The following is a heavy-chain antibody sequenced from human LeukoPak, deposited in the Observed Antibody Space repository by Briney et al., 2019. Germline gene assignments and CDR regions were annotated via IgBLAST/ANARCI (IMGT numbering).Heavy chain of an antibody. CDR3: AREYKPRCPGY. CDR1: GYTFTSYY. V-gene: IGHV1-46*01. D-gene: IGHD1-14*01. Sequence: ASVKVSCKASGYTFTSYYMHWVRQAPGQGLEWMGIINPSGGSTSYAQKFQGRVTMTRDTSTSTVYVELSSLRSEDTAVYYCAREYKPRCPGYWGQGTLVTVSS. CDR2: INPSGGST. J-gene: IGHJ4*02.